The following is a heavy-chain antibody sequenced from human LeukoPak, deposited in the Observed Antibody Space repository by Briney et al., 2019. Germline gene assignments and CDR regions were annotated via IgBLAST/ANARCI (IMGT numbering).Heavy chain of an antibody. Sequence: SETLSLTCAVYGGSFSGYYWSWIRQPPGKGLEWIGEINHSGSTNYNPSLKSRVTISVDTSKNQFSLKLSSVTAANTAVYYCARGSRMRLLWFGEATYYFDYWGQGTLVTVSS. CDR2: INHSGST. V-gene: IGHV4-34*01. D-gene: IGHD3-10*01. CDR1: GGSFSGYY. CDR3: ARGSRMRLLWFGEATYYFDY. J-gene: IGHJ4*02.